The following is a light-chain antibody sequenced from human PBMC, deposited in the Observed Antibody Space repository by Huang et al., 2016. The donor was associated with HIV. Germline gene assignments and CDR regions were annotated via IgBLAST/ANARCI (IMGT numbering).Light chain of an antibody. CDR2: GVS. V-gene: IGKV3-20*01. Sequence: IVLTQSPVTLSLSPGERATLSCRASLTVNVNYVAWYQQRPGQAPRLRAFGVSGRATGVPDRFSGSGSGRDFTLTISRLEPEDSAIYYCQQYTSSPPTYSFGQGTKLEI. J-gene: IGKJ2*03. CDR3: QQYTSSPPTYS. CDR1: LTVNVNY.